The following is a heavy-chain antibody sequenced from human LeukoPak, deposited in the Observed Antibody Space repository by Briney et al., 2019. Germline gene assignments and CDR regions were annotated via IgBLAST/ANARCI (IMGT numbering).Heavy chain of an antibody. Sequence: SETLSLTCAVYGGSFSGYYWSWIRQPPGKGLEWIGEINHSGSTNYNPSLKSRVTISVDTSKNQFSLKLSSVTAADTAVYYCARDFVGGDRHGAFDIWGQGTMVTVSS. CDR1: GGSFSGYY. J-gene: IGHJ3*02. V-gene: IGHV4-34*01. CDR2: INHSGST. CDR3: ARDFVGGDRHGAFDI. D-gene: IGHD2-21*02.